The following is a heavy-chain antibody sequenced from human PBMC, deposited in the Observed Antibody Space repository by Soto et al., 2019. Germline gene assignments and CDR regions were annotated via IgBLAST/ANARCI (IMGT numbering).Heavy chain of an antibody. Sequence: QVQLVQSGAEEKKPGASVKVSCKASGYTFTSYAMHWVRQAPGQRLEWMGWINAGNGNTKYSQKFQGRVTITRDTSATIVYMELSSMRSEDTSVYYFAGGSGYYYLDDYWWQGTLVTVAS. CDR2: INAGNGNT. D-gene: IGHD3-22*01. J-gene: IGHJ4*02. CDR3: AGGSGYYYLDDY. CDR1: GYTFTSYA. V-gene: IGHV1-3*05.